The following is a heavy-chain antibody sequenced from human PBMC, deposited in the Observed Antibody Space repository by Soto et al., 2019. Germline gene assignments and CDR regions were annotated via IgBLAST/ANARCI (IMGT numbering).Heavy chain of an antibody. V-gene: IGHV4-4*07. J-gene: IGHJ4*02. CDR1: GGSISNYF. Sequence: SETLSLTCTVSGGSISNYFCNWIRQPAGKGLEWIGRIDNSGSTNYNPSLKSRITMSADTSRNQFSLKLNSVTAADTAVYYCARGGQDFWSGPFDYWGLGALVTVSS. D-gene: IGHD3-3*01. CDR2: IDNSGST. CDR3: ARGGQDFWSGPFDY.